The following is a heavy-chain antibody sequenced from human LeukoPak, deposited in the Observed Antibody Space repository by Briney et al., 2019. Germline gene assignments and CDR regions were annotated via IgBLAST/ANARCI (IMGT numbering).Heavy chain of an antibody. CDR1: GFTFSSHA. CDR3: ANGGTVSAGPDY. Sequence: QAGGSLRLSCAASGFTFSSHAIHWVRQAPGKGLEWVAVISYDGRNEYYAESVKGRSSISRDNSKNMVYLQMNNVTTEDTAVFFCANGGTVSAGPDYWGQGTLVTVSS. CDR2: ISYDGRNE. V-gene: IGHV3-30*04. J-gene: IGHJ4*02. D-gene: IGHD6-13*01.